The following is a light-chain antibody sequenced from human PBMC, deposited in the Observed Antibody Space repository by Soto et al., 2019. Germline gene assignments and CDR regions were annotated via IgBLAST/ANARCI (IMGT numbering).Light chain of an antibody. CDR3: QQYNTYPT. CDR2: KAS. V-gene: IGKV1-5*03. Sequence: DIQMTQSPSTLSASVGDRVTITCRASQTISNWLAWYQQKPGKAPKLLIYKASTLESGVPSRFSGSGSGTEFTLTISSLQPDDFATYYCQQYNTYPTFGQGTKVDI. CDR1: QTISNW. J-gene: IGKJ1*01.